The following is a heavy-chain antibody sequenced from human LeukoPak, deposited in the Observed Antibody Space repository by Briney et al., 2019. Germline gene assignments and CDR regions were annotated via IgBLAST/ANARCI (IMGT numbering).Heavy chain of an antibody. J-gene: IGHJ4*02. V-gene: IGHV4-61*01. D-gene: IGHD4-23*01. Sequence: SQTLSLTCTVSGGSISSGSYYWSWIRQPPGKGLEWIGYIYYSGSTNYNPSLKSRVTISVDTSKNQLSLKLSSVTAADTAVYYCARTRAYGGRPDYWGQGTLVTVSS. CDR2: IYYSGST. CDR1: GGSISSGSYY. CDR3: ARTRAYGGRPDY.